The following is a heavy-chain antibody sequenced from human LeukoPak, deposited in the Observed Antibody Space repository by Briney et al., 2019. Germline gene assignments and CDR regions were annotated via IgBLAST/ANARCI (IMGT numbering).Heavy chain of an antibody. J-gene: IGHJ5*02. CDR1: GGTFSSYT. CDR2: IIPIFGTA. D-gene: IGHD4-11*01. Sequence: ASVKVSCKASGGTFSSYTISWVRQAPGQGLEWMGRIIPIFGTANYAQKFQGRVTITTDESTSTAYMELSSLRFEDTAVYYCARGGDYSNYGSVRFDPWGQGTLVTVSS. CDR3: ARGGDYSNYGSVRFDP. V-gene: IGHV1-69*05.